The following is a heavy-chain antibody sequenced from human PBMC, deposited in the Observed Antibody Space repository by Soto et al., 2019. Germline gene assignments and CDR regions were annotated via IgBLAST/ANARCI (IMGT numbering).Heavy chain of an antibody. J-gene: IGHJ4*02. V-gene: IGHV1-69*13. D-gene: IGHD6-13*01. CDR3: ARVRQYSSSWFDY. Sequence: SVKVSCKASGGTFSSYAISWVRQAPGQGLEWMGGIIPIFGTANYAQKFQGRVTITADESTSTAYMELSSLRSEDTAVYYCARVRQYSSSWFDYWGQGALVTVSS. CDR2: IIPIFGTA. CDR1: GGTFSSYA.